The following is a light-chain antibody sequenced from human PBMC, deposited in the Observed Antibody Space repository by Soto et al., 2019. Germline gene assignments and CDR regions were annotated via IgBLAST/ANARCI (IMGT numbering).Light chain of an antibody. CDR3: QQYMSYA. Sequence: DIVMTQSPDSLAASLGERATINCKSSRSVLYSSNNKNYLAWYQQKPGQPPKLLIYWASTRESGVPDRFSGSGSGTDFTLTISSLQPDDFATYYCQQYMSYAFGQGTKVDIK. J-gene: IGKJ1*01. V-gene: IGKV4-1*01. CDR2: WAS. CDR1: RSVLYSSNNKNY.